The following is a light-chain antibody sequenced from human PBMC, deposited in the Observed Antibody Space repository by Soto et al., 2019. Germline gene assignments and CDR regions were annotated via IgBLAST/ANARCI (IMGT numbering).Light chain of an antibody. CDR3: SSFTSSFTYV. CDR2: DVS. J-gene: IGLJ1*01. Sequence: QSALTQPASVSGSPGQSITISCAGTSSDIGGYDYVSWYQQHPGKAPKLIIFDVSNRPSGVSNRFSGSKSGNTASLTIPGLRAGDEAEYYCSSFTSSFTYVFGRGTKGTVL. V-gene: IGLV2-14*03. CDR1: SSDIGGYDY.